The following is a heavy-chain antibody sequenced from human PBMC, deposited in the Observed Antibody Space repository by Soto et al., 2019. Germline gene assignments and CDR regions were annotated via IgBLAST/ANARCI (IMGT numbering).Heavy chain of an antibody. D-gene: IGHD3-22*01. Sequence: SETLSLTCTVSGGSISSGGYYWSWIRQHPGKGLEWIGYIYYSGSTYYNPSLKSRVTISVDTSKNQFSLKLSSVTAADTAVYYCARAKETVYYYDSSGYGIDYWGQGTLVTVSS. CDR1: GGSISSGGYY. J-gene: IGHJ4*02. V-gene: IGHV4-31*03. CDR3: ARAKETVYYYDSSGYGIDY. CDR2: IYYSGST.